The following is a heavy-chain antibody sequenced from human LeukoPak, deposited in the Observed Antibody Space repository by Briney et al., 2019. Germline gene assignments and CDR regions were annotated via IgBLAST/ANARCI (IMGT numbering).Heavy chain of an antibody. CDR1: GSTFSSYG. D-gene: IGHD4-17*01. Sequence: RGSLRLSCAPSGSTFSSYGMHWVRQAPGKGLEWVASIRNDGINKYYADSVKGRFTISTDNSKNTLYLQMNSLRAEDTAVYYCARDRADPDYGDYVFAYWGQGTLVTVSS. V-gene: IGHV3-30*02. CDR2: IRNDGINK. J-gene: IGHJ4*02. CDR3: ARDRADPDYGDYVFAY.